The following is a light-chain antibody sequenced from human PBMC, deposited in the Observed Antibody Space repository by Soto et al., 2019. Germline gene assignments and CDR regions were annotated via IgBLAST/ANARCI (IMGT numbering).Light chain of an antibody. CDR1: QGISNW. V-gene: IGKV1D-16*01. CDR3: QQYNTYSWT. J-gene: IGKJ1*01. CDR2: DAS. Sequence: DIQMTQSPSSVSASVGDRVPIACRASQGISNWLTWYQQKPGKAPKILIYDASSLQSGVPSRFSGSGSGTEFALTISSLQPDDFSTYYCQQYNTYSWTFGPGTKVDIK.